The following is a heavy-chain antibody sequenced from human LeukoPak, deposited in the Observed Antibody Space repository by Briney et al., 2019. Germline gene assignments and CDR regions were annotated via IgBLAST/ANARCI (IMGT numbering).Heavy chain of an antibody. Sequence: GASVKVSCKASGYTFTGYYMHWVRQAPGQGLEWMGWVNPNSGGTNYAQKFQGRVTTTRDTSISTAYMELSRLRSDDTAVYYCARDYYGSGSYYDYWGQGTLVTVSS. J-gene: IGHJ4*02. CDR2: VNPNSGGT. D-gene: IGHD3-10*01. V-gene: IGHV1-2*02. CDR1: GYTFTGYY. CDR3: ARDYYGSGSYYDY.